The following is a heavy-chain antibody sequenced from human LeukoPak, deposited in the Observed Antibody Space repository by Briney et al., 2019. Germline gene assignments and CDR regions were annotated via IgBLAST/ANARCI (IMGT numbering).Heavy chain of an antibody. V-gene: IGHV3-33*01. D-gene: IGHD4-23*01. CDR2: IWYDGSNK. J-gene: IGHJ4*02. Sequence: PGGSLRLSCAASGFTFSSYGMHWVRQAPGKGLEWVAVIWYDGSNKYYADSVKGRFTISRDNSKNTLYLQMNSLRAEDTAVYYCASSDNYGGNPYWGQGTLVTVSS. CDR3: ASSDNYGGNPY. CDR1: GFTFSSYG.